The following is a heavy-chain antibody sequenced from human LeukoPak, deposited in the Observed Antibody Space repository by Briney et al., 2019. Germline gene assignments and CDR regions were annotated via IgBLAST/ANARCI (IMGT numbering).Heavy chain of an antibody. J-gene: IGHJ4*02. D-gene: IGHD2-15*01. V-gene: IGHV4-34*01. Sequence: SETLSLTCAVYGGSFSGYYWSWIRQPPGKGLEWIGEINHSGSTNYNPSLKSRVTISVDTSKNQFSLKLSSVTAADTAVYYCARGGYRPFDYCGQGTLVTVSS. CDR2: INHSGST. CDR1: GGSFSGYY. CDR3: ARGGYRPFDY.